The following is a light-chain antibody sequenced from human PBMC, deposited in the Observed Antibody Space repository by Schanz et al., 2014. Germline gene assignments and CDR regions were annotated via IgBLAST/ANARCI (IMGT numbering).Light chain of an antibody. Sequence: DILLTQSPSSLSASVGDRVTITCRARQSISSYLNWYQQKPGKAPKLLIYAASSLQSGVPSRFSGSGSGTDFTLTINNLQPEDFATYYCQQSYSTSFGGGTRVESK. CDR2: AAS. J-gene: IGKJ4*01. CDR1: QSISSY. V-gene: IGKV1-39*01. CDR3: QQSYSTS.